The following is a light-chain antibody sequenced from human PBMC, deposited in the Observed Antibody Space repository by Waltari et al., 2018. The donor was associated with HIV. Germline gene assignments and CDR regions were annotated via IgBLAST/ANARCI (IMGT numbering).Light chain of an antibody. CDR2: EVN. CDR3: CSYTGTYTFV. CDR1: SSDVGVYNY. V-gene: IGLV2-11*01. Sequence: QSALTQPRSVSGSPGQSVTISCSGASSDVGVYNYVSWYKQHPGKAPKVMMYEVNKRPAGVPDRFSGSKSGNTASLTISGLQAEDEADYYCCSYTGTYTFVFGGGTKLTVL. J-gene: IGLJ2*01.